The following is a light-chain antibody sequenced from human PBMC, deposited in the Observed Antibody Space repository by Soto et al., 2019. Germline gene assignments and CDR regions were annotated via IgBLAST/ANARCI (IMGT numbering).Light chain of an antibody. J-gene: IGLJ3*02. Sequence: QSALTQPASVSGSPGQSITISCTGTSSDVGGYNYVSWYQQHPGKAPKLMIYDVSNRPSGVSNRFSGSKSGNTASLTISGLQAEDEADYYCSPYTSSSTLDWVFGGGTKLTVL. CDR3: SPYTSSSTLDWV. CDR2: DVS. V-gene: IGLV2-14*01. CDR1: SSDVGGYNY.